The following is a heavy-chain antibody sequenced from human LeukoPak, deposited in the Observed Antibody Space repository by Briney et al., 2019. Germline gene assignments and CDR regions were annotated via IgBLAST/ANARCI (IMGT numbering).Heavy chain of an antibody. J-gene: IGHJ4*02. Sequence: GGSLRLSCAASGFTFSNYAMSWVRQAPGKGLEWVSGISGSGGSTYYADSVKGRFTISRDNSKNTLYLQMNSLRAEDTAVYYCAKGGYCRSTSCYMYFVDYWGQGTLVTVSS. CDR1: GFTFSNYA. CDR3: AKGGYCRSTSCYMYFVDY. V-gene: IGHV3-23*01. D-gene: IGHD2-2*02. CDR2: ISGSGGST.